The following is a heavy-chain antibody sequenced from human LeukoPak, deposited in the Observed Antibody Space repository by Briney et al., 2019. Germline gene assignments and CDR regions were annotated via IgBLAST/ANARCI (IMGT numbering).Heavy chain of an antibody. Sequence: ASVKVSCKASGYTFTSYGISWVRQAPGQGLEWMGWISAYNGNTNYAQKLQGRVTMTTDTSTSTAYMELRSLRSDDTAVYYCARGSRLRFLEWLSFGAGGMDVWGQGTTVTVSS. V-gene: IGHV1-18*01. J-gene: IGHJ6*02. CDR2: ISAYNGNT. CDR3: ARGSRLRFLEWLSFGAGGMDV. CDR1: GYTFTSYG. D-gene: IGHD3-3*01.